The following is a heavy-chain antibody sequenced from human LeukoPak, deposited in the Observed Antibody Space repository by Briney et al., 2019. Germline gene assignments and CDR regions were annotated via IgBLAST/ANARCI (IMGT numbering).Heavy chain of an antibody. CDR3: VREARGYHYTYFDY. J-gene: IGHJ4*02. CDR2: VSAGHHA. Sequence: GGSLRLSCTASGFTLGGHDMHWIRQTTGDGLEWVAAVSAGHHAFYAGSVKGRFTVSREDAKNSLYLQMNGLRAGDTAVYYCVREARGYHYTYFDYWGQGSLVTVSS. CDR1: GFTLGGHD. V-gene: IGHV3-13*01. D-gene: IGHD5-18*01.